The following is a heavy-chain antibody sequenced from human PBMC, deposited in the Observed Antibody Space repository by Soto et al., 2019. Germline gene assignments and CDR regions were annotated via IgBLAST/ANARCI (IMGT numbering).Heavy chain of an antibody. J-gene: IGHJ4*02. CDR1: GGSFSGYY. D-gene: IGHD2-15*01. CDR2: INHSGST. V-gene: IGHV4-34*01. Sequence: QVQLQQWGAGLLKPSETLSLTCAVYGGSFSGYYWSWIRQPPGKGLGWIGEINHSGSTNYNPSLKSRVTISVDTSKNQFSLKLSSVTAADTAVYYCARGGYCSGGSCYSRLNFDYWGQGTLVTVSS. CDR3: ARGGYCSGGSCYSRLNFDY.